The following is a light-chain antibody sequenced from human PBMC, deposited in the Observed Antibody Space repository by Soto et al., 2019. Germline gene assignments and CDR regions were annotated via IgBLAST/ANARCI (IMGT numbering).Light chain of an antibody. CDR2: GNS. CDR1: SSNIGAGYD. Sequence: LTQPPSVSGAPGQRVTISCTGSSSNIGAGYDVHWYQQLPGTAPKLLIYGNSNRPSGVPDRFSGSKSGTSASLAITGLQAEDEADYYCQSYDSSLSGFYVFGTGTRSPS. J-gene: IGLJ1*01. V-gene: IGLV1-40*01. CDR3: QSYDSSLSGFYV.